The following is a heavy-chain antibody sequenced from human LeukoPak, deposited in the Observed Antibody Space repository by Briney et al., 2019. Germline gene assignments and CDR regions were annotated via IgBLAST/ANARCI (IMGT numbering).Heavy chain of an antibody. D-gene: IGHD4-17*01. CDR3: AKKMTTSRGGRYYFDY. CDR2: MNPNSGNT. Sequence: ASVKVSCKASGYTFTGYYMHWVRQATGQGLEWMGWMNPNSGNTGYAQKFQGRVTMTRNTSISTAYMELSSLRSEDTAVYYCAKKMTTSRGGRYYFDYWGQGTLVTVSS. V-gene: IGHV1-8*02. CDR1: GYTFTGYY. J-gene: IGHJ4*02.